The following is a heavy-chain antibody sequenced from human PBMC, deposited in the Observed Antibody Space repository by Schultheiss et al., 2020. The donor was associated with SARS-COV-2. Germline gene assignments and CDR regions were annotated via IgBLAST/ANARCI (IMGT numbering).Heavy chain of an antibody. Sequence: GSLRLSCAASGFTFSSYAMSWVRQPPGKGLEWIGYIYYSGSTNYNPSLKSRVTISVDTSKNQFSLKLSSVTAADTAVYYCAASGVVVPAAKDTSTDYWGQGTLVTVSS. J-gene: IGHJ4*02. CDR2: IYYSGST. V-gene: IGHV4-59*12. CDR3: AASGVVVPAAKDTSTDY. CDR1: GFTFSSYA. D-gene: IGHD2-2*01.